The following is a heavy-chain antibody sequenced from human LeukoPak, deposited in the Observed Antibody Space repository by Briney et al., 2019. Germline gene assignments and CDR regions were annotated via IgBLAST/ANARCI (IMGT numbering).Heavy chain of an antibody. Sequence: GGSLSLSGAASGFTCSGYAMRWLRQAPGQGREWGLALSGSGGSTYYADSVKGRFTISRDNSKNTLYLQMNSLSAEDTAVYYCAKGVYSSGWIHWGQGTLVTVSS. CDR3: AKGVYSSGWIH. J-gene: IGHJ4*02. D-gene: IGHD6-19*01. V-gene: IGHV3-23*01. CDR1: GFTCSGYA. CDR2: LSGSGGST.